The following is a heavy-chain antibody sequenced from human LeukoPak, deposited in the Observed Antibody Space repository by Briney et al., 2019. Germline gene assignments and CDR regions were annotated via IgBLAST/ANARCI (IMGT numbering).Heavy chain of an antibody. CDR2: INGDGSIT. CDR3: TRAVGWTQNSYYSDY. D-gene: IGHD3/OR15-3a*01. Sequence: GGSLRLSCAASGFTFSSNWIYWVRQAPGKGLVWVSRINGDGSITTYADSVKGRFTISRDNAKNTLYLQMNSLRAKDTAVYYCTRAVGWTQNSYYSDYWGQGTLVTVSS. V-gene: IGHV3-74*01. J-gene: IGHJ4*02. CDR1: GFTFSSNW.